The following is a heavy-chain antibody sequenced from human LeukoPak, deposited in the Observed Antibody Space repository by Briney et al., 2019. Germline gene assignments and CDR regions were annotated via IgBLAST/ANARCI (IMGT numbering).Heavy chain of an antibody. CDR2: IYYSGST. D-gene: IGHD1-1*01. J-gene: IGHJ4*02. CDR1: GGSISSSSYY. V-gene: IGHV4-39*01. Sequence: NTSETLSLTCTVSGGSISSSSYYWGWIRQPPGKGPGWIGSIYYSGSTYYNPSLKSRVTISVDTSKNQFSLKLSSVTPADTAVYYCARRDNWGSDYWGQGTLVTVSS. CDR3: ARRDNWGSDY.